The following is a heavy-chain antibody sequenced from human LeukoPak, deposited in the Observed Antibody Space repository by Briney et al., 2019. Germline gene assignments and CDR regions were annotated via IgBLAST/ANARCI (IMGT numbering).Heavy chain of an antibody. Sequence: SQTLSLTCALSGDTVSSNTAAWYWLRQSPSRGLEWLGRTYYRSKLFYEYAVSVRSRITINVDTSKNQFSLQLSSVTPEDTAVYYCARDPSYDQGLDYWGQGTLVTVSS. V-gene: IGHV6-1*01. D-gene: IGHD3-3*01. CDR2: TYYRSKLFY. CDR3: ARDPSYDQGLDY. J-gene: IGHJ4*02. CDR1: GDTVSSNTAA.